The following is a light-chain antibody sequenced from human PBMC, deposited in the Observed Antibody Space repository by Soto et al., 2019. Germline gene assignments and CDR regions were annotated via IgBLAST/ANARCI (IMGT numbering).Light chain of an antibody. CDR1: QSISSW. CDR2: DAS. Sequence: DIQMTQSPSTLSASVGDRVTITCRASQSISSWLAWYQQKPGKAPKLLIYDASSLESGVPSRFSGSGSGTEFTLTISSLQPDDFATYYCQQYNSYSPRTFAQGTKLEIK. CDR3: QQYNSYSPRT. V-gene: IGKV1-5*01. J-gene: IGKJ2*01.